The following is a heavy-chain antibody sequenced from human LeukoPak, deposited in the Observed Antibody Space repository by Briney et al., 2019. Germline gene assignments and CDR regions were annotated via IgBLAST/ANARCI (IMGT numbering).Heavy chain of an antibody. CDR1: GGSFSHYY. CDR2: INDGGTI. CDR3: ARRWNYGRNYYIDV. J-gene: IGHJ6*03. Sequence: SETLSLTCAVYGGSFSHYYWSWLRQSPRMGLEWIAEINDGGTINYNPSLMSRVTISLDKSKNQFSLKLSSATAADTAVYYCARRWNYGRNYYIDVWGKGATVSVSS. D-gene: IGHD1-7*01. V-gene: IGHV4-34*01.